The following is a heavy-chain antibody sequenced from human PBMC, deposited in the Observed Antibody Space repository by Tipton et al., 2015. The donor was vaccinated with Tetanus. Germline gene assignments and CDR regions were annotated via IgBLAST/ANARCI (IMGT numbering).Heavy chain of an antibody. D-gene: IGHD1-26*01. CDR1: GGTFSGYY. Sequence: TLSLTCTIYGGTFSGYYCSWIRQPPGRGLEWIGEIHPSGSTNHNPSLTSRVTLSQDTSKSQFSLKLSSATAADTAVYYCSRGVGRTKAGIDWGQGTLVTVSS. CDR3: SRGVGRTKAGID. J-gene: IGHJ4*02. V-gene: IGHV4-34*01. CDR2: IHPSGST.